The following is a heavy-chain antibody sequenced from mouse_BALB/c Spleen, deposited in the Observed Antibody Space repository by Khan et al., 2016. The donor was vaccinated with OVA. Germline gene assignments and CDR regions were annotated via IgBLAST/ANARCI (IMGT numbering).Heavy chain of an antibody. Sequence: EVELVESGGDLVKPGGSLKLSCAASGFTFSSYSLSWVRQIPDKRLEWVATMSSGGDYTYYPDGVKGRFTISRDNAKNTLYLQMSSLKSEDTAMYYCESHLTGSFAFWGQGTLVTVSA. J-gene: IGHJ3*01. D-gene: IGHD4-1*01. CDR1: GFTFSSYS. V-gene: IGHV5-6*01. CDR3: ESHLTGSFAF. CDR2: MSSGGDYT.